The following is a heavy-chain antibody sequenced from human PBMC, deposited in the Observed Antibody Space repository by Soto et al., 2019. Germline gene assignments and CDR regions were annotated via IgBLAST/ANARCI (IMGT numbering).Heavy chain of an antibody. J-gene: IGHJ6*02. D-gene: IGHD5-18*01. CDR3: AKDQTIPDTAMPDFYYYGMDV. V-gene: IGHV3-30*18. CDR2: ISYAGTSK. Sequence: QVQLVESGGGVVQPGRSLRLSCAASGFTFSDYAIHWVRHAPGKGLEWVAVISYAGTSKYYADSVRGRFTISRDNSKNPLYLQMNSLRAEDTAVYYCAKDQTIPDTAMPDFYYYGMDVWGQGTTVTVSS. CDR1: GFTFSDYA.